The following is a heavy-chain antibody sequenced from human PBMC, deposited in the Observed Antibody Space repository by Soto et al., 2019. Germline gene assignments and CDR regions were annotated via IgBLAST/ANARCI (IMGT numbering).Heavy chain of an antibody. Sequence: GGSLRLSCAASGFTFDNYAMHWVRQAPGKGLEWVSGISWNSNTIAYAGSVKGRFTISRDNAKNSLYLQMNSLRAEDTAFYYCAKDTGPNWGQGTLVTVSS. CDR2: ISWNSNTI. J-gene: IGHJ4*02. CDR1: GFTFDNYA. CDR3: AKDTGPN. V-gene: IGHV3-9*01.